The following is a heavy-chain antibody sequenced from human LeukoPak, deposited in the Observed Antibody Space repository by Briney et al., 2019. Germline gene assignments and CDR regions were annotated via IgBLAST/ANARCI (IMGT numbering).Heavy chain of an antibody. D-gene: IGHD1-26*01. CDR3: ATAKRQWEPRYYFDY. CDR1: GFTFSSYW. CDR2: INSDGSST. J-gene: IGHJ4*02. Sequence: GGSLRLSCAASGFTFSSYWMHWVRQAPGKGLVWVSRINSDGSSTSYADSVKGRFTISRDNSKNTLYLQMNSLRAEDTAVYYCATAKRQWEPRYYFDYWGQGTLVTVSS. V-gene: IGHV3-74*01.